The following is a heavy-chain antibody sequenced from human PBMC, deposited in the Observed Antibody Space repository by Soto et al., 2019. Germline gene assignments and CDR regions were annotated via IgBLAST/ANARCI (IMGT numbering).Heavy chain of an antibody. CDR1: GGSFSGYY. Sequence: SETLSLTCAVYGGSFSGYYWSWIRQPPGKGLEWIGEINHSGSTNYNPSLKSRVTISVDTSKNQFPLKLSSVTAADTAVYYCARVKQLAADYWGQGTLVTVSS. V-gene: IGHV4-34*01. D-gene: IGHD6-6*01. CDR3: ARVKQLAADY. J-gene: IGHJ4*02. CDR2: INHSGST.